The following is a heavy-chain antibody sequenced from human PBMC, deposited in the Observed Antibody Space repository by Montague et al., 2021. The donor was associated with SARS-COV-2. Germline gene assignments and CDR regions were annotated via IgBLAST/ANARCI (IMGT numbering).Heavy chain of an antibody. CDR3: ARDLTQYVWGSYRSTAFDY. Sequence: SLRLSCAASGFTFSSYAMHWVRQAPGKGLEWVAVISYDGSNKYYVDSVKGRFTISRDNSKNTLYLQMNSLRAEDTAVYYCARDLTQYVWGSYRSTAFDYWGQGTLVTVSS. CDR1: GFTFSSYA. CDR2: ISYDGSNK. D-gene: IGHD3-16*02. J-gene: IGHJ4*02. V-gene: IGHV3-30*04.